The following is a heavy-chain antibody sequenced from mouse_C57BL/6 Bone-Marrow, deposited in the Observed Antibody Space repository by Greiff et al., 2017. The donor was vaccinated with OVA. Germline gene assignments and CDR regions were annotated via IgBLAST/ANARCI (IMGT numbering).Heavy chain of an antibody. Sequence: EVQLVESGGGLVQPGGSMKLSCVASGFTFSNYWMNWVRQSPEKGLEWVAQIRLKSDNYATHYAESVKGRFTISRDDSKSSVYLQMNNVRAEDTGIYYCTNYYGNYDYAMDYWGQGTSVTVSS. D-gene: IGHD2-1*01. J-gene: IGHJ4*01. CDR3: TNYYGNYDYAMDY. CDR1: GFTFSNYW. CDR2: IRLKSDNYAT. V-gene: IGHV6-3*01.